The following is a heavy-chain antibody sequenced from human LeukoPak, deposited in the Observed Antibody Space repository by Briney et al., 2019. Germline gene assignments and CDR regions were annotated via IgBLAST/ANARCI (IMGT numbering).Heavy chain of an antibody. Sequence: ASVKVSCKASGYTFTSYYMHWVRQAPGQGLEWMGIINPSGGSTSYAQKFQGRVTMTRDTSTSTVYMELSSLRSEDTAVYYCARGALWFGELLPGYYFDYWAQGTLVTVSS. CDR1: GYTFTSYY. V-gene: IGHV1-46*01. J-gene: IGHJ4*02. CDR3: ARGALWFGELLPGYYFDY. D-gene: IGHD3-10*01. CDR2: INPSGGST.